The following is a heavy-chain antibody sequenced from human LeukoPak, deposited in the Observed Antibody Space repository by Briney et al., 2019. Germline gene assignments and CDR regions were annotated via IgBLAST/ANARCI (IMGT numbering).Heavy chain of an antibody. Sequence: SETLSLTCAVYGGSFSGYYWSWIRQPPGKGLEWIGEINHSGSTNYNPSLKSRVTISVDTSKNQFSLKLSSVTAADTAVYYCARGGEIVVVPAATHLYGMDVRGQGTTVTVSS. D-gene: IGHD2-2*01. CDR2: INHSGST. V-gene: IGHV4-34*01. CDR3: ARGGEIVVVPAATHLYGMDV. CDR1: GGSFSGYY. J-gene: IGHJ6*02.